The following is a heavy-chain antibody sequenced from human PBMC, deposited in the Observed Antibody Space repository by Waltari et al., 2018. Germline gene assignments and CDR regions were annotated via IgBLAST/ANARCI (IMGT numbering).Heavy chain of an antibody. CDR3: ARMGNWNYGFWYFDY. CDR2: IFSNDEK. D-gene: IGHD1-7*01. V-gene: IGHV2-26*01. CDR1: GFSLSNARMG. J-gene: IGHJ4*02. Sequence: QVTLKESGPVLVKPTETLTLTCTVSGFSLSNARMGVSWIRQPPGKALEWLAHIFSNDEKSYSTSLKSRLTISKDTSKSQVVLTMTNMDPVDTATYYCARMGNWNYGFWYFDYWGQGTLVTVSS.